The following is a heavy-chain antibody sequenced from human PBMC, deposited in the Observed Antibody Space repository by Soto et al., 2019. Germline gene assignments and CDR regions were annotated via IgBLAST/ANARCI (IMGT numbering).Heavy chain of an antibody. D-gene: IGHD3-3*01. Sequence: QVQLVQSGAEVKKPRASVKVCCKSSGYTFTSYDINWVRQATGQGLEWMGWMNPNSGNTGYAQKFQVRVAMTRNTYISTSYMELSRLRSEDTAVYYCARGSLIMIFGVAMRPFAYWGQRTLVTVSS. CDR1: GYTFTSYD. CDR3: ARGSLIMIFGVAMRPFAY. J-gene: IGHJ4*02. V-gene: IGHV1-8*01. CDR2: MNPNSGNT.